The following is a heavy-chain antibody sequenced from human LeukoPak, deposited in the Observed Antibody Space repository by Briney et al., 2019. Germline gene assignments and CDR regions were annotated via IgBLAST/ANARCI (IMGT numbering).Heavy chain of an antibody. Sequence: GGSLRLSCSASGFTFRNYVMHWVRQAPGKGLEFVSGINSDGGDIHYADSVKDRFIISRDNFKTTLYLQMSSLRPEDTAVYYCARDWLTGGNLGRAMDVWGQGTTVTVSS. CDR3: ARDWLTGGNLGRAMDV. J-gene: IGHJ6*02. CDR2: INSDGGDI. CDR1: GFTFRNYV. D-gene: IGHD2-8*02. V-gene: IGHV3-64D*09.